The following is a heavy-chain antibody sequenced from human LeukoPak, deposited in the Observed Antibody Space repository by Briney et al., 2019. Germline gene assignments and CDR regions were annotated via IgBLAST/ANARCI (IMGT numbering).Heavy chain of an antibody. CDR3: AKIDRGYSSGWSGFDT. V-gene: IGHV4-59*01. CDR2: IYYSGTT. D-gene: IGHD6-19*01. CDR1: GVSISSYY. J-gene: IGHJ5*02. Sequence: QASETLSLTCTVSGVSISSYYWSWLRQPPGKGLEWIGYIYYSGTTNYNPALQSRVTISVDTSKNPFSLKLSSVTAADTAVYYWAKIDRGYSSGWSGFDTWGPGNLVTVSS.